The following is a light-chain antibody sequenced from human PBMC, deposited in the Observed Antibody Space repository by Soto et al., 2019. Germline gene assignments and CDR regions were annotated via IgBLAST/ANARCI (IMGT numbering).Light chain of an antibody. J-gene: IGKJ4*01. CDR3: QKYNSAPLT. V-gene: IGKV1-27*01. CDR1: QVIGVY. Sequence: DIQMTQSPSSLSASLGDRVTITCRSSQVIGVYLAWFQQKPGKVPKLLIYAASTLQSGVPSRFSGSGSGTDFTLTITSLQPEDVATYYCQKYNSAPLTFGGGTKVEIK. CDR2: AAS.